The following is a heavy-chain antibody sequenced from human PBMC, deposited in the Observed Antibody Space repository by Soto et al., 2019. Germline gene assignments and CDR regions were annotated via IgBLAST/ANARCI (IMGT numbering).Heavy chain of an antibody. Sequence: VRQAPGKWLEWVSVIYSGGSTYYADSVKGRFTISRDNSKNTLYLQMNSLRAEDTAVYYCARGLWFGELVRYWGQGTLVTVSS. CDR2: IYSGGST. J-gene: IGHJ4*02. V-gene: IGHV3-53*01. D-gene: IGHD3-10*01. CDR3: ARGLWFGELVRY.